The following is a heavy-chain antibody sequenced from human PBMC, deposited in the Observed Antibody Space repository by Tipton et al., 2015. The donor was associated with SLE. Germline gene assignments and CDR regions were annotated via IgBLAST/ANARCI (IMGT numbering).Heavy chain of an antibody. J-gene: IGHJ3*02. CDR3: ASTGVNYRRRAFDI. CDR2: VYQTART. D-gene: IGHD5-24*01. CDR1: GGSISSGGYS. Sequence: LRLSCAVSGGSISSGGYSWSWIRQPPGKGLEWIGNVYQTARTYYNPSLKSRVTISVDTSKNQCSLKLSTVTAADTAVYYCASTGVNYRRRAFDIWGQGTMVTVSS. V-gene: IGHV4-30-2*05.